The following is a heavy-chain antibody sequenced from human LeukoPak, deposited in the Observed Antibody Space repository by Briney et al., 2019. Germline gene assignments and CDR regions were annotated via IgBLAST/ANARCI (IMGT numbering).Heavy chain of an antibody. J-gene: IGHJ4*02. CDR1: GGSVSSGSYY. D-gene: IGHD3-22*01. V-gene: IGHV4-61*01. CDR2: IYYSGST. Sequence: SETLSPTCTVSGGSVSSGSYYWSWIRQPPGKGLEWIGYIYYSGSTNYNPSLKSRVTISVDTSKNQFSLKLSSVTAADTAVYYCARDYYYDSSGYHGNWGQGTLVTVSS. CDR3: ARDYYYDSSGYHGN.